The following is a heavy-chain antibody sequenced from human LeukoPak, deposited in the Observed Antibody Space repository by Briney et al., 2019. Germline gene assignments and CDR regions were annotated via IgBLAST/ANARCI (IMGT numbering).Heavy chain of an antibody. Sequence: GGSLRLSCAASGFTFSNAWMSWVRQAPGKGLEWVGRIKSKTDGGTTDYAAPVKGRFTISRDDSKNTLDLQMNSLKTEDTAVYFCTTIAAAGYYDFRGQGTLVTVSS. J-gene: IGHJ4*02. D-gene: IGHD6-13*01. V-gene: IGHV3-15*01. CDR2: IKSKTDGGTT. CDR1: GFTFSNAW. CDR3: TTIAAAGYYDF.